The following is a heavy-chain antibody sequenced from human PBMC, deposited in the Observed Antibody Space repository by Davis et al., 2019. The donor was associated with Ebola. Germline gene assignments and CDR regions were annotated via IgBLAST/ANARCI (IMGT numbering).Heavy chain of an antibody. CDR3: ARARIAARPYFDY. V-gene: IGHV4-31*03. CDR2: IYYSGST. D-gene: IGHD6-6*01. J-gene: IGHJ4*02. CDR1: GGSISSSSYY. Sequence: MPSETLSLTCTVSGGSISSSSYYWGWIRQPPGKGLEWIGYIYYSGSTYYNPSLKSRVTISVDTSKNQFSLKLSSVTAADTAVYYCARARIAARPYFDYWGQGTLVTVSS.